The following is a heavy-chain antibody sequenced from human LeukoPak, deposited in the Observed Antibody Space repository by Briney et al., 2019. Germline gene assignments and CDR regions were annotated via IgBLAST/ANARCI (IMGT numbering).Heavy chain of an antibody. CDR3: ASCSDNCYLRYFDL. Sequence: SETLSLTCTVSGGSISFYFWSWIRQPPGRGLEWIGEINHSGSTNYNPSLKSRVTISVDTSKNQFSLKLSSVTAADTAVYYCASCSDNCYLRYFDLWGRGTLVTVSS. J-gene: IGHJ2*01. D-gene: IGHD2-21*02. V-gene: IGHV4-34*01. CDR1: GGSISFYF. CDR2: INHSGST.